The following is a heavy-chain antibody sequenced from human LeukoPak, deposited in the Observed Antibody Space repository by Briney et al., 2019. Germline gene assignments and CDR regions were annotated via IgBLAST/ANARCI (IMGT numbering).Heavy chain of an antibody. V-gene: IGHV3-30*02. CDR1: GFTFSSYG. CDR2: IRYDGSNK. J-gene: IGHJ5*02. Sequence: GGSLRLSCAASGFTFSSYGMHWVRQAPGKGLEWVAFIRYDGSNKFYADSVKGRFTISRDNAKNSLYLQMNSLRAEDTAVYYCARDGYGWFDPWGQGTQVTVSS. D-gene: IGHD1-1*01. CDR3: ARDGYGWFDP.